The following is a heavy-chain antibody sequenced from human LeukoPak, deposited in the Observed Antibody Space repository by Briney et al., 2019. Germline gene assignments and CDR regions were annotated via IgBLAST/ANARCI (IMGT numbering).Heavy chain of an antibody. CDR3: AREKGSYSLFGY. CDR1: GGSISSSSYY. D-gene: IGHD1-26*01. Sequence: PSETLCLTCTVSGGSISSSSYYWGWIRQPPGKGLEWIGSIYCSGSTYYNPSLKSRVTISVDTSKNQFSLKLSSVTAADTAVYYCAREKGSYSLFGYWGQGTLVTVSS. J-gene: IGHJ4*02. V-gene: IGHV4-39*07. CDR2: IYCSGST.